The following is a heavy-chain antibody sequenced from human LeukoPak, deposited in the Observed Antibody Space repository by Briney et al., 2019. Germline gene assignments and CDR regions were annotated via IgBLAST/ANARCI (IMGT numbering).Heavy chain of an antibody. D-gene: IGHD6-13*01. CDR2: IIPIFGTA. CDR3: ARAMGVWGSSSPHRYYYYYYYMDV. J-gene: IGHJ6*03. V-gene: IGHV1-69*06. CDR1: GGTFSSYA. Sequence: GASVKVSCKDSGGTFSSYAISWVRQAPGQGLEWMGGIIPIFGTANYAQKFQGRVTITADKSTSTAYMELSSLRSEDTAVYYCARAMGVWGSSSPHRYYYYYYYMDVWGKGTTVTVSS.